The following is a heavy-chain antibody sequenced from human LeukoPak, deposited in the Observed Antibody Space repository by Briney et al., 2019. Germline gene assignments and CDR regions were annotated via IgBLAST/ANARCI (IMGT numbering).Heavy chain of an antibody. V-gene: IGHV4-59*08. J-gene: IGHJ2*01. CDR2: IYYSGST. CDR1: GGSISSYY. CDR3: ARSKRVLAYCGGDCYGWYFDL. Sequence: SETLSLTCTVSGGSISSYYWSWIRQPPGKGLEWIGYIYYSGSTNYNPSLKSRVTISVDTSKNQFSLKLSSVTAADTAMYYCARSKRVLAYCGGDCYGWYFDLWGRGTLVTVSS. D-gene: IGHD2-21*02.